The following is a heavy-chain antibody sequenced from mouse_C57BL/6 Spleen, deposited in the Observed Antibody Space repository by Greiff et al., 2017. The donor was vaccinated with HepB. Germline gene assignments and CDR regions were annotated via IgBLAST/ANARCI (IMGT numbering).Heavy chain of an antibody. CDR3: ARSPTTVVALYYFDY. CDR1: GYAFSSYW. J-gene: IGHJ2*01. V-gene: IGHV1-80*01. Sequence: QVRLQQSGAELVKPGASVKISCKASGYAFSSYWMNWVKQRPGKGLEWIGQIYPGDGDTNYNGKFKGKATLTADKSSSTAYMQLSSLTSEDSAVYFCARSPTTVVALYYFDYWGQGTTLTVSS. CDR2: IYPGDGDT. D-gene: IGHD1-1*01.